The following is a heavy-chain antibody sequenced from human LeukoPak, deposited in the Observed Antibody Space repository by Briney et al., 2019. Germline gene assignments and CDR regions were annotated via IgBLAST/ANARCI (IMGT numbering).Heavy chain of an antibody. CDR3: ASAREYCSGSNCYDYFQD. Sequence: GGSLRLSCAASGVTVSSNYMSWIRQAPERGLEWVSVIYSVGSTYYADSVKGRFTLSRDNSDNTLYLQMNSLRAEDTGLYYCASAREYCSGSNCYDYFQDWGQGTLVTVSS. CDR1: GVTVSSNY. V-gene: IGHV3-53*01. D-gene: IGHD2-15*01. CDR2: IYSVGST. J-gene: IGHJ1*01.